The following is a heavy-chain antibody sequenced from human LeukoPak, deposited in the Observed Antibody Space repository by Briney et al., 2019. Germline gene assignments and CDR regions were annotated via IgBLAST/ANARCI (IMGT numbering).Heavy chain of an antibody. Sequence: QTGGSLRLSCAASGFTFSSYGMHWVRQAPGKGLEWVAFIRYDGSNKYYADSVKGRFTISRDNSKNTLYLQLNSLRAEDTAVYYCAKDHSSGTYDSIGYFYAIYDYWGQGTLVTVSS. CDR1: GFTFSSYG. J-gene: IGHJ4*02. CDR3: AKDHSSGTYDSIGYFYAIYDY. D-gene: IGHD3-22*01. CDR2: IRYDGSNK. V-gene: IGHV3-30*02.